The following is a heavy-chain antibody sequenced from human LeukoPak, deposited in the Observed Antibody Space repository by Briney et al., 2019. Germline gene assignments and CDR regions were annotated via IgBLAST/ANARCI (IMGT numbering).Heavy chain of an antibody. J-gene: IGHJ4*02. CDR2: IKSKTDGRTT. Sequence: GGSLRLSYAASGFTFCNAWMSWVRQAPREGLEWVGRIKSKTDGRTTDYATPVKGRFTISRDDSKNTLYLQMNSLKTGDPAVYYCTTVAPVDYWGQGTLVTVSS. V-gene: IGHV3-15*01. CDR1: GFTFCNAW. CDR3: TTVAPVDY.